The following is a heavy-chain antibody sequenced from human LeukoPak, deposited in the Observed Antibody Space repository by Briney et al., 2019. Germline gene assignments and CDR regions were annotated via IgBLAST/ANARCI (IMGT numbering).Heavy chain of an antibody. CDR3: ARVGSTLRGNYYMDV. CDR1: GFTFSNAW. J-gene: IGHJ6*03. D-gene: IGHD2-2*01. V-gene: IGHV3-15*01. CDR2: IKSKTDGGTT. Sequence: GGSLRLSCAASGFTFSNAWMSWVRQAPGRGLEWVGRIKSKTDGGTTDYAAPVKGRFTISRDDSKNTLYLQMNSLRAEDTAVYYCARVGSTLRGNYYMDVWGKGTTVTVSS.